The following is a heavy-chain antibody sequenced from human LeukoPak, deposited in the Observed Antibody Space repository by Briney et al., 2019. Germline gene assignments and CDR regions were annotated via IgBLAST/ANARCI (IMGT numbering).Heavy chain of an antibody. CDR3: ARDRLYSSSSAFRGFDAFDI. D-gene: IGHD6-6*01. CDR1: GFSSSNSA. J-gene: IGHJ3*02. V-gene: IGHV3-30*03. CDR2: ISDDGSNT. Sequence: GGSLRLSCAASGFSSSNSAMHWVRQAPGKGLEWVALISDDGSNTIYADSVKGRFSISRDNSKNTVYLQMNTLRAEDTAVYYCARDRLYSSSSAFRGFDAFDIWGQGTMVTVSS.